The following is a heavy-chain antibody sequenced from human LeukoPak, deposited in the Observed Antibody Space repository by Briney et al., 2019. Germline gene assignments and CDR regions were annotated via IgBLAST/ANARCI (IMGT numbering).Heavy chain of an antibody. Sequence: GGSLRLSCAASGFTFSNYWMSWVRQAPGKGLEWVAVISYDGSNKYYADSVKGRFTISRDNSKKTLYLQMNSLRAEDTAVYYCARVGVTTGYYYYYYYMDVWGKGTTVTVSS. CDR1: GFTFSNYW. CDR2: ISYDGSNK. D-gene: IGHD4-11*01. V-gene: IGHV3-30*03. CDR3: ARVGVTTGYYYYYYYMDV. J-gene: IGHJ6*03.